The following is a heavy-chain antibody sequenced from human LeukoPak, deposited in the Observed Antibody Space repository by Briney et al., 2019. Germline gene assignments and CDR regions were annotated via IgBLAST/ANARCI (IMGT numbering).Heavy chain of an antibody. Sequence: GGSLRLSCAASGFTFSSYWVSWVRPGPGKGLEWVPNIKQDGSEKYYVDSVKGRFTISRDNAKNSLYLQMNSLRAEDTAVYYCARHQQGEMATIEMDYWGQGTLVTVSS. CDR2: IKQDGSEK. CDR1: GFTFSSYW. J-gene: IGHJ4*02. D-gene: IGHD5-24*01. V-gene: IGHV3-7*01. CDR3: ARHQQGEMATIEMDY.